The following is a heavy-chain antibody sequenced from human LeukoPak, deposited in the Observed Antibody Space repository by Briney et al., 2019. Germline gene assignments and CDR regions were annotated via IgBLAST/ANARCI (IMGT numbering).Heavy chain of an antibody. CDR3: ARRERSGWYFDY. V-gene: IGHV4-39*07. CDR2: ISHTEST. J-gene: IGHJ4*02. Sequence: SETLSLTCTVSGGSISSSSYYWGWIRQSPGKGLEWLGSISHTESTYHNPSLKSRVTISVDTSKNQFSLRLSSVTAADTAVYYCARRERSGWYFDYWGQGTLVTVSS. CDR1: GGSISSSSYY. D-gene: IGHD6-19*01.